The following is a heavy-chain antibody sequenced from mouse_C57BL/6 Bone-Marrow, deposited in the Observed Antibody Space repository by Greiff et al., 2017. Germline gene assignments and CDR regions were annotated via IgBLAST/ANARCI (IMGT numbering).Heavy chain of an antibody. V-gene: IGHV14-3*01. Sequence: EVRRVESGAELVKPGASVKLSCTASGFNIKNTYMHWVKQRPAQGLEWIGRIDPANGTTKYAPKFQGKATITADTSSNTAYLQLSSLTSEDTAIYYCANGNYVDYWGQGTTLTVSS. CDR1: GFNIKNTY. CDR2: IDPANGTT. J-gene: IGHJ2*01. D-gene: IGHD2-1*01. CDR3: ANGNYVDY.